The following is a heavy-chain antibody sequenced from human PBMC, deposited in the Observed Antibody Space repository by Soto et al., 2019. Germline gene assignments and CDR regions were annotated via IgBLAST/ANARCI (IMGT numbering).Heavy chain of an antibody. D-gene: IGHD5-18*01. J-gene: IGHJ4*02. CDR2: IYYSGST. CDR1: GGSISSYY. V-gene: IGHV4-59*01. CDR3: ARHVDTAMVRT. Sequence: PSETLSLTCTVSGGSISSYYWSWIRQPPGKGLEWIGYIYYSGSTNYNPSLKSRVTISVDTSKNQFSLKLSSVTAADTAVYYCARHVDTAMVRTWGRGTLVTVSS.